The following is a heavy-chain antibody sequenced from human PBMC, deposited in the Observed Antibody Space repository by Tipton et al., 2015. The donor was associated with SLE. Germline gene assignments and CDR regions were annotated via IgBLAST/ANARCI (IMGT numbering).Heavy chain of an antibody. CDR2: IWYDESRK. CDR3: AKDVDSSGYEYCDF. J-gene: IGHJ4*02. CDR1: GFTFSSYG. V-gene: IGHV3-33*06. D-gene: IGHD3-22*01. Sequence: SLRLSCAASGFTFSSYGMHWVRQAPGKGLEWVASIWYDESRKYFADSVKGRFTISRDNSKNMLYLQMNSLRAEDTAVYYCAKDVDSSGYEYCDFWVQGTLVTVSS.